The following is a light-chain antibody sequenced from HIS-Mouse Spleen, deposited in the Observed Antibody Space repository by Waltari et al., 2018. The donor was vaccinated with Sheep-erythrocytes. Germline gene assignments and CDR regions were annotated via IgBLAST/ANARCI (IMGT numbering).Light chain of an antibody. J-gene: IGLJ1*01. Sequence: QSALTQPRSVSGSPGQSVTISCTGTSSAVGGYNCVSWSQQHPGKAPKLMIYDVSKRPSGVPDRFSGSKSGNTASLTISGLQAEDEADYYCCSYAGSYNHVFATGTKVTVL. CDR1: SSAVGGYNC. V-gene: IGLV2-11*01. CDR2: DVS. CDR3: CSYAGSYNHV.